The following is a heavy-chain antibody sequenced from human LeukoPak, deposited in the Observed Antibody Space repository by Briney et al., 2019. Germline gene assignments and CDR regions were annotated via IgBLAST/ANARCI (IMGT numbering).Heavy chain of an antibody. CDR3: ARGCSAGTPHNWFDP. CDR2: IYYSGST. V-gene: IGHV4-31*03. D-gene: IGHD6-13*01. J-gene: IGHJ5*02. CDR1: GGSISSGGYF. Sequence: PSETLSLTCTVSGGSISSGGYFWSWIRQHPGKGLEWIGYIYYSGSTYYNPSLKGRVTISVDTSKNQFSLKLSSVTAADTAVYYCARGCSAGTPHNWFDPWGQGTLVTVSS.